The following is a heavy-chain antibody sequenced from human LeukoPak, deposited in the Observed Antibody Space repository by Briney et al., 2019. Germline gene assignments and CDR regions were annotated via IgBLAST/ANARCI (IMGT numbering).Heavy chain of an antibody. CDR1: GYTFTGYY. J-gene: IGHJ4*02. Sequence: ASVKLSCKASGYTFTGYYMHWVRQAPGQGLEWMGWINPNSGGTNYAQKFQGRVTMTRDTSISTAYMELSRLRSDDTAVYYCAKVSGSYFSYYFDYWGQGTLVTVSS. D-gene: IGHD1-26*01. CDR2: INPNSGGT. CDR3: AKVSGSYFSYYFDY. V-gene: IGHV1-2*02.